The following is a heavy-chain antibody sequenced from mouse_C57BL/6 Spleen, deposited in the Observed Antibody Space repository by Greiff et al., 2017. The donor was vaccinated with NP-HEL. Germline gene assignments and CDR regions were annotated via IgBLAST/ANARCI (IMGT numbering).Heavy chain of an antibody. V-gene: IGHV1-11*01. D-gene: IGHD2-13*01. CDR3: GRGMGEYYAMDY. Sequence: QVQLKQSGAELASPGASVTLSCKASGYTFTDYIMNWVKKRPGQGLEWIGRIYPVSGETNYNQKFMGKATFSVDRSSSTVYMVLNSLTSEDPAVYYGGRGMGEYYAMDYWGQGTSVTVSS. CDR2: IYPVSGET. CDR1: GYTFTDYI. J-gene: IGHJ4*01.